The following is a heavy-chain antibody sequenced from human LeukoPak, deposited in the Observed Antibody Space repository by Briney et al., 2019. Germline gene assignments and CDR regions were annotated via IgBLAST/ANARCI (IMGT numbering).Heavy chain of an antibody. CDR2: ISWNSGSI. J-gene: IGHJ4*02. CDR3: ARASPQQAFLFDY. Sequence: GGFLRLSCAASGLTFDDYAMHWVRQAPGKGLEWVSGISWNSGSIGYADSVKGRFTISRDNAKYSLYLQMNGLRAEDTAIYYCARASPQQAFLFDYWGQGTLVTVSS. V-gene: IGHV3-9*01. D-gene: IGHD1/OR15-1a*01. CDR1: GLTFDDYA.